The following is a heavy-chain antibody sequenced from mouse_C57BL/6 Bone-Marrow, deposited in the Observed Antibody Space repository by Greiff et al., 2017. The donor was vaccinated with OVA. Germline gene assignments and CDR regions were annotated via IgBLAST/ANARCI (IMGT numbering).Heavy chain of an antibody. CDR1: GYTFTSYG. J-gene: IGHJ3*01. Sequence: EVKLVESGAELVRPGSSVKMSCKTSGYTFTSYGINWVKQRPGQGLEWIGYIYIGNGYTEYNEKFKGKATLTSDTSSSTAYMQLSSLTSEDSAIYFCARDYYGNYVWFAYWGQGTLVTVSA. CDR2: IYIGNGYT. V-gene: IGHV1-58*01. CDR3: ARDYYGNYVWFAY. D-gene: IGHD2-1*01.